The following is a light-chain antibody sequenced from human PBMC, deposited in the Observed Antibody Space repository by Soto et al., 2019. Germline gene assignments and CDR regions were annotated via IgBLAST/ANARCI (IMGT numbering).Light chain of an antibody. CDR1: QSISSW. CDR3: QQYNGNLYS. CDR2: KAS. J-gene: IGKJ2*01. V-gene: IGKV1-5*03. Sequence: DIQMTQSPSTLSASVGDRVTITCRASQSISSWLAWYQQKPGKAPKLLIYKASNLESGVPSRFSGSGSGTEFTLTISSLQPDDFATYYCQQYNGNLYSSGQGTKLEIK.